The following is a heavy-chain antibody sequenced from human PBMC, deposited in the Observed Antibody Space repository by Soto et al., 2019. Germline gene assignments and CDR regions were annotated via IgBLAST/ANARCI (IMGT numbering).Heavy chain of an antibody. J-gene: IGHJ6*02. D-gene: IGHD2-15*01. V-gene: IGHV1-18*01. CDR1: GYAFTKYG. CDR3: ARDVGPEYCNDDACHYFYRGMDV. Sequence: ASVKVSCKASGYAFTKYGISWVRQAPGQGLDWVGWIHTYNGDTHYAPSPQGRITMTLDTSTNMTYMELRSLRSDDTAVYYCARDVGPEYCNDDACHYFYRGMDVWGQGTTVTVSS. CDR2: IHTYNGDT.